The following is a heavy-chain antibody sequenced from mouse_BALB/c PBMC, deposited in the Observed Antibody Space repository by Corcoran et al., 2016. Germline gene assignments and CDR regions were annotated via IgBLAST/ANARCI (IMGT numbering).Heavy chain of an antibody. CDR1: GYSFTGYY. Sequence: EVQLQQSGPELVKPGASVKISCKASGYSFTGYYMHWVKQSHVKSLEWIGRINPYNGVTSYNQNFKDKANLTVDKSSSTAYMELHSLTSEDSAVYNGGRSGVTGAMDYWGQGTSVTVSS. CDR3: GRSGVTGAMDY. V-gene: IGHV1-26*01. CDR2: INPYNGVT. D-gene: IGHD2-12*01. J-gene: IGHJ4*01.